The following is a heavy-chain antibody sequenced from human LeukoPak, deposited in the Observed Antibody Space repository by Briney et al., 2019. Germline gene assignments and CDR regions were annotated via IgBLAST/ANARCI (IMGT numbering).Heavy chain of an antibody. D-gene: IGHD2-21*02. J-gene: IGHJ4*02. V-gene: IGHV1-2*02. CDR2: INPNSGGT. CDR1: GYTFTGYY. CDR3: ARVVWGDSSYYFDY. Sequence: ASVKVSCKASGYTFTGYYMHWVRQAPGQGLEWMGWINPNSGGTNYAQKFQGRVTMTRDTSISTVYMELSRLRSDDTAVYYCARVVWGDSSYYFDYWGQGTLVTVSS.